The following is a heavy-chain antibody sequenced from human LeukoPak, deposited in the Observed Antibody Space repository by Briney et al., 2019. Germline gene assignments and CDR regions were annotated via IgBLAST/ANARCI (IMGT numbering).Heavy chain of an antibody. D-gene: IGHD6-19*01. CDR3: ARGSEAPGIAVAGHFDY. J-gene: IGHJ4*02. V-gene: IGHV4-34*01. CDR1: GGSFSGYY. Sequence: SETLSLTCAVYGGSFSGYYWSWIRQPPGKGLEWIGEINHSGSTNYNPSLKSRVTISVDTSKNQFSLKLSSVTAADTAVYYCARGSEAPGIAVAGHFDYWGQGTPVTVSS. CDR2: INHSGST.